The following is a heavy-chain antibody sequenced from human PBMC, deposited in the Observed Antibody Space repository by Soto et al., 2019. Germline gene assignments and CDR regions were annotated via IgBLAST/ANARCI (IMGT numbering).Heavy chain of an antibody. V-gene: IGHV4-4*02. CDR1: GDSISSGNW. D-gene: IGHD3-22*01. CDR2: IYHSGST. CDR3: ARFSSCSYYYYYDGMYV. J-gene: IGHJ6*02. Sequence: SETLSLTCAVSGDSISSGNWWSWVRQPPGKGLEWIGEIYHSGSTNYNPSLKSRVTISVDTSKNQFSLKLSSVTAADTAVYYWARFSSCSYYYYYDGMYVWSQGTTDTVSS.